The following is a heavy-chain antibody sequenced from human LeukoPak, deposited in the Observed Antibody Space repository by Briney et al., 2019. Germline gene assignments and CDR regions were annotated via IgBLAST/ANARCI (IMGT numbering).Heavy chain of an antibody. CDR1: GFTLSSYA. D-gene: IGHD1-7*01. J-gene: IGHJ4*02. Sequence: GESLRLSCAASGFTLSSYAMHWVRQAPGKGLEWVAVISYDGSNKYYADSVKGRFTISRDNSKNTLYLQMNSLRAEDTAVYYCASLELLGYWGQGTLVTVSS. CDR2: ISYDGSNK. CDR3: ASLELLGY. V-gene: IGHV3-30-3*01.